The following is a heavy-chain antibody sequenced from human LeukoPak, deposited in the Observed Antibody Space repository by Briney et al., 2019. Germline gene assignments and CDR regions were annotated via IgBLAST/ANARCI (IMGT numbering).Heavy chain of an antibody. J-gene: IGHJ4*02. CDR3: AKGGYYDSSGYIGDFDY. CDR1: GFTFSSYA. V-gene: IGHV3-23*01. Sequence: GGSLRLSCAASGFTFSSYAMSWVRQAPGKGLEWVSAISGSGRSTYYADSVKGWFTISRDNSKNTLYLQMNSLRAEDTAVYYCAKGGYYDSSGYIGDFDYWGQGTLVTVSS. CDR2: ISGSGRST. D-gene: IGHD3-22*01.